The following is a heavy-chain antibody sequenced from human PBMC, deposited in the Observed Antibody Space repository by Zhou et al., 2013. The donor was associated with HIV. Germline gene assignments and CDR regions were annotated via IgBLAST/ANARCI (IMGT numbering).Heavy chain of an antibody. J-gene: IGHJ6*02. CDR3: ARRGTWGDRFNVIRGGLDV. Sequence: QVQLVQSGAEVKKLGASVMISCKASGYSFTRHKIHWLRQAPGQGLEWMGKMNSDGNGAYAQKFQGRVTMTRNISINTAYMELNSLRSEDTAVYYCARRGTWGDRFNVIRGGLDVWGQGTTVTVSS. D-gene: IGHD1-1*01. CDR2: MNSDGNG. CDR1: GYSFTRHK. V-gene: IGHV1-8*01.